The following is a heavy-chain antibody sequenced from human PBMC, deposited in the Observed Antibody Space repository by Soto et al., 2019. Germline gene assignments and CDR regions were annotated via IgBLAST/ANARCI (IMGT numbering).Heavy chain of an antibody. CDR2: ISSSSSTI. CDR3: ARVPVYRHSSISARPWFDP. CDR1: GFTFSSYS. J-gene: IGHJ5*02. D-gene: IGHD6-6*01. V-gene: IGHV3-48*02. Sequence: EVQLVESGGGLVQPGGSLRLSCAASGFTFSSYSMNWVRQAPGKGLEWVSYISSSSSTIYYADSVKGRFTISRDNAKNSLYLQMNSLRDEDTAVYYCARVPVYRHSSISARPWFDPWGQGTLVTVSS.